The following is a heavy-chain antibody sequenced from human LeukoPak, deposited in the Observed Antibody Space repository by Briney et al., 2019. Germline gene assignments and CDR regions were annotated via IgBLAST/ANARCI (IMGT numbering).Heavy chain of an antibody. CDR1: GFTFSSYS. Sequence: GGSLRLSCAASGFTFSSYSMNWVRQAPGKGLEWVSSISSSSSYIYYADSVKGRFTISRDNSKNTLYLQMNSLRAEDTAVYYCAKEVGAPSHFDYWGQGTLVTVSS. V-gene: IGHV3-21*01. CDR2: ISSSSSYI. CDR3: AKEVGAPSHFDY. D-gene: IGHD1-26*01. J-gene: IGHJ4*02.